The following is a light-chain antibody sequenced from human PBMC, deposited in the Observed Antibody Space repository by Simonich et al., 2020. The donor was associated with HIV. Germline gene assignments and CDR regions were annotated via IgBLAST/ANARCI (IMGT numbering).Light chain of an antibody. CDR1: RSFVESYNL. CDR2: EGS. Sequence: QSALTQPASVSGSPGQSITISCTGTRSFVESYNLFSWYQQHPGKAPKLMIYEGSKRPSGVSNRFSGSKSGNTASLTISGLQAEDEADYYCCSYAGSSTWIFGGGTKLTVL. CDR3: CSYAGSSTWI. J-gene: IGLJ2*01. V-gene: IGLV2-23*01.